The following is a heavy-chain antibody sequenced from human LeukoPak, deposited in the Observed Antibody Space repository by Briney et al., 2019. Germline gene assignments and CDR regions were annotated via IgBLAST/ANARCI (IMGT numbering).Heavy chain of an antibody. J-gene: IGHJ4*02. CDR3: ARAGYGYYFDY. V-gene: IGHV3-48*01. Sequence: GGSLRLSCAASGFTFSSYSMNWVRQAPGKGLEWVSYISSSSSTIYYADSVEGRFTISRDNAKNSLYLQMNSLRAEDTAVYYCARAGYGYYFDYWGQGTLVTVSS. CDR1: GFTFSSYS. CDR2: ISSSSSTI. D-gene: IGHD4-17*01.